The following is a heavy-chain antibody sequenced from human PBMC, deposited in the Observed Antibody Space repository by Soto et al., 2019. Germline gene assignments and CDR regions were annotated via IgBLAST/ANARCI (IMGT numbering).Heavy chain of an antibody. CDR1: GFSLSTDYVG. CDR3: ARYKYRISSFDY. V-gene: IGHV2-5*02. Sequence: SGPTMVNPTHTLTLTCTFSGFSLSTDYVGLGWIRQPPGKALDWLAVIYWDDDKRYSPSLKSRLTITKDTSKKQVLLNMTNMDTVDTATYFCARYKYRISSFDYWGQGALVTVSS. J-gene: IGHJ4*02. CDR2: IYWDDDK. D-gene: IGHD6-6*01.